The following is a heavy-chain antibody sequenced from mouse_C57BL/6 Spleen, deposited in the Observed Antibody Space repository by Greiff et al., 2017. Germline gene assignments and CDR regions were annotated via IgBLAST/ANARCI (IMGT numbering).Heavy chain of an antibody. V-gene: IGHV14-3*01. J-gene: IGHJ3*01. D-gene: IGHD1-1*01. CDR3: ARWGYYYGSSDVGVLTY. CDR2: IDPANGNT. Sequence: EVQLQQSVAELVRPGASVKLSCTASGFNIKNTYMHWVKQRPEQGLEWIGRIDPANGNTKYAPKFQGKATITADTSSNTAYLQLSSLTSEDTAIYYCARWGYYYGSSDVGVLTYWGQGTLVTVSA. CDR1: GFNIKNTY.